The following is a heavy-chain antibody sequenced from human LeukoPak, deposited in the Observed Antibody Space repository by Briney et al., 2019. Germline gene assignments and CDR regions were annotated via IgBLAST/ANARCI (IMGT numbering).Heavy chain of an antibody. D-gene: IGHD5-18*01. V-gene: IGHV3-7*03. Sequence: GGSLRLSCAASGFTLSSYWMSWVRQAPGKGLEWVANIKQDGSEKYYVDSVKGRFTISRDNAKNSLYLQMNSLRAEDTAVYYCARDEIQLWLNYWGQGTLVTVSS. CDR2: IKQDGSEK. CDR1: GFTLSSYW. CDR3: ARDEIQLWLNY. J-gene: IGHJ4*02.